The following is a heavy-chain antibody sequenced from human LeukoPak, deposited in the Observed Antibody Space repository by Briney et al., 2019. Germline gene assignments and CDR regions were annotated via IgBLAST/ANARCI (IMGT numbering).Heavy chain of an antibody. Sequence: GGSLRLSCAASGFTFSSYGMHWVRQAPGKGLEWVAVIWYDGSNKYYADSVKGRFTISRDNSKNTLYLQMNSLRAEDTAVYYCARGSSSSSSSIWGQGTMVTVSS. V-gene: IGHV3-33*01. CDR2: IWYDGSNK. CDR3: ARGSSSSSSSI. J-gene: IGHJ3*02. D-gene: IGHD6-13*01. CDR1: GFTFSSYG.